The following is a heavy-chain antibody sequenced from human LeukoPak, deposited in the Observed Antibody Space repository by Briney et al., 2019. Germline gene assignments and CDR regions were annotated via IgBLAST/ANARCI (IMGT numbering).Heavy chain of an antibody. D-gene: IGHD6-19*01. CDR3: ARDPDIAVAGGFDY. Sequence: ASVKVSCKASGGTFSSYAISWVRQAPGQGLEWMGGIIPIFGTANYAQKFQGRVTITADESTSTAYMELSSLRSEDTAVYYCARDPDIAVAGGFDYWGQGTLVTVSS. J-gene: IGHJ4*02. CDR2: IIPIFGTA. CDR1: GGTFSSYA. V-gene: IGHV1-69*13.